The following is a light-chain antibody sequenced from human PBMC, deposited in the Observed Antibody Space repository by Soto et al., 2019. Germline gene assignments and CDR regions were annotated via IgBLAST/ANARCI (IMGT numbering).Light chain of an antibody. CDR1: SSDVGTYNL. V-gene: IGLV2-23*01. J-gene: IGLJ1*01. CDR3: CSYGGSSSPNDV. Sequence: QSVLTQPASVSGSPGQSITISCTETSSDVGTYNLVSWYQQNPGKAPRLMIYEGSKRPSGVSNRFSGSKSGDTASLTISGLQAEDEADYYCCSYGGSSSPNDVFGTGTKLTVL. CDR2: EGS.